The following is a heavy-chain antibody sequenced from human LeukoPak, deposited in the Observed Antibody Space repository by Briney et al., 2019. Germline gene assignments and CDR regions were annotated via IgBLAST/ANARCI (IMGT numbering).Heavy chain of an antibody. Sequence: GGSLRLSCAASGFTFSSYAMSWVRQAPGKGLEWVSAISGSGGSTYYADFVKGRFTISRDNSKNTLYLQMNSLRAEDTAVYYCAKQIIVVVTAIDYWGQGTLVTVSS. J-gene: IGHJ4*02. CDR3: AKQIIVVVTAIDY. V-gene: IGHV3-23*01. CDR1: GFTFSSYA. D-gene: IGHD2-21*02. CDR2: ISGSGGST.